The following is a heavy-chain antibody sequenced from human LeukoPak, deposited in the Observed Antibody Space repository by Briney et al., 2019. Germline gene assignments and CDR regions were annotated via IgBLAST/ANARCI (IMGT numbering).Heavy chain of an antibody. J-gene: IGHJ6*02. CDR1: GFTFSLYR. D-gene: IGHD4-11*01. CDR2: IKQDGSEK. V-gene: IGHV3-7*01. CDR3: AAWVTTAYGMDV. Sequence: GGSLRLSCVASGFTFSLYRMSWVRQAPGKGLEWVANIKQDGSEKYYVDSVKGRFTISRDNAEISLFLQMNSLRAEDTAVYYCAAWVTTAYGMDVWGQGTTVTVSS.